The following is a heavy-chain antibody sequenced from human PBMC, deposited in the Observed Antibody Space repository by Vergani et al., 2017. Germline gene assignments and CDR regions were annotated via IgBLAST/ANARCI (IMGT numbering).Heavy chain of an antibody. CDR1: GGTFSSYA. CDR2: IIPIFGTA. CDR3: ARLDDYGDIRIFDY. Sequence: QVQLVQSGAEVKKPGSSVKVSCKASGGTFSSYAISWVRQAPGQGLEWMGRIIPIFGTANYAQKFQGRVTITADESTGTAYMELSSLRSEDTAVYYCARLDDYGDIRIFDYWGQGTLVTVSS. V-gene: IGHV1-69*18. J-gene: IGHJ4*02. D-gene: IGHD4-17*01.